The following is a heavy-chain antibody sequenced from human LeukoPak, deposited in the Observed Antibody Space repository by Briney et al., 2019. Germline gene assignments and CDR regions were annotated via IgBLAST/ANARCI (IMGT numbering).Heavy chain of an antibody. D-gene: IGHD6-6*01. CDR1: GFPFGKYW. V-gene: IGHV3-7*03. CDR2: IKLDGSEK. Sequence: GGSLRLSCVASGFPFGKYWMSWVRQAPGKGLEWVANIKLDGSEKNYVDSVKGRFTISRDDTKNSLYLQMNTLRAEDTAVYYCARPGGSSSSPDFDYWGQGTLVTVSS. J-gene: IGHJ4*02. CDR3: ARPGGSSSSPDFDY.